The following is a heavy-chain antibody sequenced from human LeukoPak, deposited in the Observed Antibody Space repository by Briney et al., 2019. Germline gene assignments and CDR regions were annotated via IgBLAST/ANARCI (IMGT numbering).Heavy chain of an antibody. CDR3: ARGSHTAMADPPSLYYFDY. CDR2: IHYSGDT. CDR1: GGSISSGSYY. J-gene: IGHJ4*02. V-gene: IGHV4-31*03. Sequence: SQTLSLTCTVSGGSISSGSYYWSWIRQHPGKGLEWIGYIHYSGDTYYNPSLKSRVTISVDTSKNQFSLKLSSVTAADTAVYYCARGSHTAMADPPSLYYFDYWGQGTLVTVSS. D-gene: IGHD5-18*01.